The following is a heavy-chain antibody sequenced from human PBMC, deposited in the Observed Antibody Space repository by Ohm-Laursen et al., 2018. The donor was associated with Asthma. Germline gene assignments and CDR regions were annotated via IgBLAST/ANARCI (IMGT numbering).Heavy chain of an antibody. CDR3: AKDRSLIAVTGREYYFDN. CDR2: ILYDGRNK. CDR1: GFTFSSYG. J-gene: IGHJ4*02. V-gene: IGHV3-30*18. Sequence: SLRLSCTASGFTFSSYGMHWVRQAPGKVLEWVAAILYDGRNKYYADSVKGRFTISRDNSKNTLYLQMNSLRAEDTAVYYCAKDRSLIAVTGREYYFDNWGQGTLVTVSS. D-gene: IGHD6-19*01.